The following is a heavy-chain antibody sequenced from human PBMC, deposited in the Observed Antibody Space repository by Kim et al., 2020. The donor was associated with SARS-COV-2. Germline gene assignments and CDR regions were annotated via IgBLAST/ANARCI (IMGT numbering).Heavy chain of an antibody. Sequence: GGSLRLSCAASGFTFSSYGMHWVRQAPGKGLEWVAVISYDGSNKYYADSVKGRFTISRDNSKNTLYLQMNSLRAEDTAVYYCAKDLDFTYSSPVVGLFD. CDR2: ISYDGSNK. V-gene: IGHV3-30*18. J-gene: IGHJ4*01. CDR1: GFTFSSYG. D-gene: IGHD6-13*01. CDR3: AKDLDFTYSSPVVGLFD.